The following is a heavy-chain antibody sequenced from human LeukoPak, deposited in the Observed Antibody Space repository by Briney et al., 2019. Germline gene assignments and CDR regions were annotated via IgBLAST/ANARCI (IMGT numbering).Heavy chain of an antibody. CDR2: INPNTAGT. V-gene: IGHV1-2*02. D-gene: IGHD4-11*01. J-gene: IGHJ6*03. CDR1: GYTFTGYY. Sequence: ASVKVSCKASGYTFTGYYFHWVRQAPGQGLEWMGWINPNTAGTNYAQKFLGGVTLTWDTSISTAYVELNRLTSDDTAVYYCATSAGDYRAGHYYYMGVWGKGTSVTVSS. CDR3: ATSAGDYRAGHYYYMGV.